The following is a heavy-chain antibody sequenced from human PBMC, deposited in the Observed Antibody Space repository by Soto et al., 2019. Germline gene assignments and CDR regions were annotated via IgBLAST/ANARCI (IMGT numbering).Heavy chain of an antibody. CDR3: TTDSGYRRSSLYFDY. Sequence: EVQLVESWGGLVKPGGALRLACAASGFTFSSAWMTWVRQAPGKGLEWVGRIKSKTDGGTIDYAAPVKGRFTVSRDDSETTLYLQMNSLKTEDTAVYYCTTDSGYRRSSLYFDYSGQGTQVTVSS. J-gene: IGHJ4*02. CDR1: GFTFSSAW. CDR2: IKSKTDGGTI. D-gene: IGHD5-12*01. V-gene: IGHV3-15*01.